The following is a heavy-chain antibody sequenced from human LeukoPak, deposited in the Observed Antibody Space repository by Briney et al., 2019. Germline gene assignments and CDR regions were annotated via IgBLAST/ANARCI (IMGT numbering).Heavy chain of an antibody. V-gene: IGHV4-39*01. D-gene: IGHD3-10*01. J-gene: IGHJ4*02. Sequence: SETLSLTCSVSSDSITSSSYLWVWVRQPPGKGLEWIGDIYSNGHISYNPSLKSRAAISVDTSKNQFSLNLSSVTAADTAVYYCARRHYGSGNIDSWGQGTLVTVSS. CDR1: SDSITSSSYL. CDR2: IYSNGHI. CDR3: ARRHYGSGNIDS.